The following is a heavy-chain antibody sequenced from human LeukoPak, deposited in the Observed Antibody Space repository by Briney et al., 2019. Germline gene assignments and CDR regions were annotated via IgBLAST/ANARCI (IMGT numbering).Heavy chain of an antibody. V-gene: IGHV4-4*07. CDR2: IYTSGST. CDR3: AREPYDSSALYFDY. D-gene: IGHD3-22*01. CDR1: GGSISSYY. Sequence: SETLSLTCTVSGGSISSYYWSWIRQPAGKGLEWIGRIYTSGSTNYNPSLKSRVTMSVDTSKNQFSLKLSSVTAADTAVYYCAREPYDSSALYFDYWGQGTLVTVSS. J-gene: IGHJ4*02.